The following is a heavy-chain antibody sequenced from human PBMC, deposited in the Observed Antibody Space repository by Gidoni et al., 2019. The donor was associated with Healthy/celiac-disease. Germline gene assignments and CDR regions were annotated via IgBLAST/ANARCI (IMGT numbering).Heavy chain of an antibody. Sequence: QVQLQESGPGLVKPSETLSLTCTVSGGSISSYSWSWLRQPAGKGLEWIGRIYTSGSTNYNPSLKSRVTMSVDTSKNQFSLKLSSVTAADTAVYYCARDYGWVGWELYYYYYGMDVWGQGTTVTVSS. D-gene: IGHD1-26*01. CDR3: ARDYGWVGWELYYYYYGMDV. J-gene: IGHJ6*02. V-gene: IGHV4-4*07. CDR2: IYTSGST. CDR1: GGSISSYS.